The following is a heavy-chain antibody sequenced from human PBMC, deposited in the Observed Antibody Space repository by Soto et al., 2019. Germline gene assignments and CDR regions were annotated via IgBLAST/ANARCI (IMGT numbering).Heavy chain of an antibody. CDR3: ARSRTTVVTPFDP. CDR1: GGTFSSYA. V-gene: IGHV1-69*06. D-gene: IGHD4-17*01. CDR2: IIPIFGTA. J-gene: IGHJ5*02. Sequence: GASVKVSCKASGGTFSSYAISWVRQAPGQGLEWMGGIIPIFGTANYAQKFQGRVTITADKSTSTAYMELSSLRSEDTAVYYCARSRTTVVTPFDPWGQGXLVTVSS.